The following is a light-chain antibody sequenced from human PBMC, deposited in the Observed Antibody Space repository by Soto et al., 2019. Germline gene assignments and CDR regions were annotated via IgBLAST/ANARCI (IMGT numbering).Light chain of an antibody. J-gene: IGKJ1*01. V-gene: IGKV3-15*01. CDR2: GAS. CDR1: QSVSSS. Sequence: EIVMTQSPATLSVSPGERATLSCRTSQSVSSSLAWYQQKPGQAPSLLIYGASTRATGIPSRFSGSGSWTEFTLTISSLQSEDCAVYYCQQYKNWPWTFGQGTKVEIK. CDR3: QQYKNWPWT.